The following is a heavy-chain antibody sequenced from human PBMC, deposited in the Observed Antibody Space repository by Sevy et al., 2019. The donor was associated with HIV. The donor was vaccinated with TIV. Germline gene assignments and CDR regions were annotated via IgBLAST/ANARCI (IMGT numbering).Heavy chain of an antibody. Sequence: GGSLRLSCAASGFKFNTHCMHWVRQAPGKGLVWVSLINSDGKITDYADSVKGRFAISRDNAKNTLYLQMDNQRHDDTAVYYCGGGTAGVFEYWDQGSLVTVSS. CDR1: GFKFNTHC. V-gene: IGHV3-74*01. CDR3: GGGTAGVFEY. J-gene: IGHJ4*02. D-gene: IGHD6-25*01. CDR2: INSDGKIT.